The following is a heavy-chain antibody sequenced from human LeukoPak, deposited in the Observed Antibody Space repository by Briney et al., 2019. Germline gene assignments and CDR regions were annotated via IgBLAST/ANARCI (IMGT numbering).Heavy chain of an antibody. Sequence: GGSLRLSCAASGFTISSNYMSWVRQAPGKGLEWVSVIYSGGSTYYADSVKGRFTISRDNSKNTLYLQMNSLRAEDTAVYYCARGGDVDTGPDYWGQGTLVTVSS. V-gene: IGHV3-53*01. CDR1: GFTISSNY. CDR3: ARGGDVDTGPDY. CDR2: IYSGGST. D-gene: IGHD5-18*01. J-gene: IGHJ4*02.